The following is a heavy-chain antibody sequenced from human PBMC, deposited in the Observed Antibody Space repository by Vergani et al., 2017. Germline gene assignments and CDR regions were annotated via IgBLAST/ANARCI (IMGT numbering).Heavy chain of an antibody. CDR1: GFKFSDHY. CDR3: AKNPXISTTRHYYAMDV. D-gene: IGHD1-1*01. V-gene: IGHV3-11*04. CDR2: ISPGASTV. J-gene: IGHJ6*02. Sequence: LEESGGGSVKPGGSLGLFCAASGFKFSDHYMSWIRQAPGKGLEWVSHISPGASTVSYTDSVTGRFTVSRDNDNNSLTLDMTTLRVEDTAFYYCAKNPXISTTRHYYAMDVWGQGTTVTVSS.